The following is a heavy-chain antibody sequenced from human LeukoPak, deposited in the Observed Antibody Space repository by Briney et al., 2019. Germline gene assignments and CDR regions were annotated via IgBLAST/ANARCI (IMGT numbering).Heavy chain of an antibody. D-gene: IGHD2-15*01. CDR2: ISGSGGNT. V-gene: IGHV3-23*01. CDR1: GFTFSSYA. J-gene: IGHJ4*02. Sequence: GGSLRLSCAASGFTFSSYAMSWVRHAPGKGLEWVSAISGSGGNTYYADSVKGRFTISRDNSKNTLYLQMNSLRAEDTAVYYCAKGRGMVAATPLDFWGQGTLVTVPS. CDR3: AKGRGMVAATPLDF.